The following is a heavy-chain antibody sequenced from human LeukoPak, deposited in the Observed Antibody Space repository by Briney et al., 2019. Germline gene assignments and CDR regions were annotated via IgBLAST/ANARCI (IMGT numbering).Heavy chain of an antibody. D-gene: IGHD1-26*01. J-gene: IGHJ4*02. CDR3: VTEYYGSYNN. Sequence: GGSLRLSCAASGFTFGSFSMTWVRQAPGKGLEWVGRIKSNTAGGTTAYAAPVQGRFTISREDSRETLVLQMNALKTEDTAVYYCVTEYYGSYNNWGQGILVTVSS. CDR1: GFTFGSFS. CDR2: IKSNTAGGTT. V-gene: IGHV3-15*01.